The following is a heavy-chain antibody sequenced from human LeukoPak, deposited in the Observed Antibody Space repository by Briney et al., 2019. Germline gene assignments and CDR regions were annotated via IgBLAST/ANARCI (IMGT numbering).Heavy chain of an antibody. Sequence: GASVKVSCKVSGYTLTELSMHWVRQAPGKGLEWMGGFDPEDGETIYAQKFQGRVTMTEDTSTDTAYMELSSLRSEDTAVYYCARGPNDFWDYGMDVWGQGTTVTVSS. CDR1: GYTLTELS. V-gene: IGHV1-24*01. D-gene: IGHD3-3*01. CDR3: ARGPNDFWDYGMDV. J-gene: IGHJ6*02. CDR2: FDPEDGET.